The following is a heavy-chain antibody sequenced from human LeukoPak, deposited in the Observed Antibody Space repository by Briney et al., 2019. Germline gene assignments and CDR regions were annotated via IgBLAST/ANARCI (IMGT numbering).Heavy chain of an antibody. Sequence: GGSLRLSCEASGFTFSDVWMTWVRQAPGKGLEWVANIRQDGSEGNYVDSVKGRFTVSRDNAKNSLYLQLNNLRAEDTAVYYCARDADTSSRYSRFDYWGQGTLVTVSS. D-gene: IGHD3-22*01. CDR3: ARDADTSSRYSRFDY. CDR2: IRQDGSEG. J-gene: IGHJ4*02. V-gene: IGHV3-7*01. CDR1: GFTFSDVW.